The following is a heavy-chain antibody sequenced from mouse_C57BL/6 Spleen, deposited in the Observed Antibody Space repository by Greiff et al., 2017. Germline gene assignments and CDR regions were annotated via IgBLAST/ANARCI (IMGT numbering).Heavy chain of an antibody. J-gene: IGHJ2*01. CDR3: ASDGNYDY. CDR2: IDPSDSET. V-gene: IGHV1-52*01. D-gene: IGHD2-1*01. CDR1: GYTFTSYW. Sequence: VQLLQPGAELVRPGSSVKLSCTASGYTFTSYWMHWVKQRPIHGLEWLGNIDPSDSETHYNQKFKDKATLTVDKASSTDYMQLSSLTSEDSAVYYCASDGNYDYWGQGTTLTVSA.